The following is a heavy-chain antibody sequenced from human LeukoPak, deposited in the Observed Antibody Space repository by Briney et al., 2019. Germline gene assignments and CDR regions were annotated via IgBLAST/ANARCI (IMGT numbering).Heavy chain of an antibody. CDR1: GFTVSSNY. D-gene: IGHD3-22*01. Sequence: GGSLRLSCAASGFTVSSNYMSWVRQAPGKGLEWVSVIYSGGSTYYADSVKGRFTISRDNSKNTLYLQMNSLRAEDTAVYYCARDKGRRSSGYFDYWGQGTLVTVSS. J-gene: IGHJ4*02. CDR3: ARDKGRRSSGYFDY. CDR2: IYSGGST. V-gene: IGHV3-53*01.